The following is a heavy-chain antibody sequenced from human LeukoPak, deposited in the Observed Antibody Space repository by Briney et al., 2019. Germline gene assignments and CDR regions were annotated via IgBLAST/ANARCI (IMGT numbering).Heavy chain of an antibody. J-gene: IGHJ5*02. CDR3: AKDYGTASNWFDP. V-gene: IGHV3-33*06. Sequence: PGRSLTLSCAAAGFTFSSYGMHWVRQAPGKGLEWVAFIWYDGSKKFYADSVKGRFTIPRDNSKNTLYLQMNSLRAEDSAVYSCAKDYGTASNWFDPWGQGTLVTVSS. CDR1: GFTFSSYG. D-gene: IGHD3-10*01. CDR2: IWYDGSKK.